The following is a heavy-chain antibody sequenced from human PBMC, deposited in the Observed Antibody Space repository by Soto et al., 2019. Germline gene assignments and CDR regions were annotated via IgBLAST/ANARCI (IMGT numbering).Heavy chain of an antibody. Sequence: PETLSLTCTVSGGSIGSYYWSWIRQPPGKGLEWIGYIYESGSTNSNPSLQSRVTISVDTSKNQFYLNLSPVTAADTATYYCARARITLVREIIKYNTDIWGQGTTVTVSS. CDR1: GGSIGSYY. D-gene: IGHD3-10*01. J-gene: IGHJ6*02. CDR3: ARARITLVREIIKYNTDI. CDR2: IYESGST. V-gene: IGHV4-59*01.